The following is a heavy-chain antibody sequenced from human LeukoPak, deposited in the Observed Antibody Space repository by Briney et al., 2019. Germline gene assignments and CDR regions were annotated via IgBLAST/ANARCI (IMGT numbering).Heavy chain of an antibody. CDR3: ARDSSATGDYYYYYMDV. D-gene: IGHD3-22*01. J-gene: IGHJ6*03. CDR2: IIPIFGTA. Sequence: GASVKVSCKASGGTFSSYAISWVRQAPGQGLEWMGGIIPIFGTANYAQKFQGRVTITTDESTSTAYMELSSLRSEDTAVYYCARDSSATGDYYYYYMDVWGKGTTVTVSS. V-gene: IGHV1-69*05. CDR1: GGTFSSYA.